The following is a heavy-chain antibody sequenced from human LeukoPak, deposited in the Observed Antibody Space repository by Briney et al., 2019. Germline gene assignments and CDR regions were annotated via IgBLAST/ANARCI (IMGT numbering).Heavy chain of an antibody. CDR1: GFTFGSYS. Sequence: GGSLRLSYAASGFTFGSYSMNWVRQAPGKGLEWVSYISSGSSARYYADSVKGRFTISRDDARNSLYLQMNSLRAEDTAVYYCARMSGSRLPGYWGQGTLVTVSS. CDR2: ISSGSSAR. D-gene: IGHD3-3*01. V-gene: IGHV3-48*01. CDR3: ARMSGSRLPGY. J-gene: IGHJ4*02.